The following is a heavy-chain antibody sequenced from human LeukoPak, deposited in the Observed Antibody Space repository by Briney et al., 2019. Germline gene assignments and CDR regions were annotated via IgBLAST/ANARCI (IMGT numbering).Heavy chain of an antibody. J-gene: IGHJ4*02. Sequence: PGGSLRLSCAASRFTVSSNYMTWVRQAPGQGLQWVSLIYSGGSTYYADSVKGRFTISRDDSKNTLYLQMNSLRAEDTAVYYCARSPTGLTNFDYWGQGTLVAVSS. CDR1: RFTVSSNY. CDR2: IYSGGST. CDR3: ARSPTGLTNFDY. V-gene: IGHV3-66*01. D-gene: IGHD1-14*01.